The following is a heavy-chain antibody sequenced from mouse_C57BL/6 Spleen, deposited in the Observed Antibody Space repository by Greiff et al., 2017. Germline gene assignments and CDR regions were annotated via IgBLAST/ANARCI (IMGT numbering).Heavy chain of an antibody. V-gene: IGHV7-1*01. CDR1: GFTFSDFY. CDR3: ARDAVQGTYFDV. Sequence: EVQVVESGGGLVQSGRSLRLSCATSGFTFSDFYMEWVRQAPGKGLEWIAASRNKANDYTKEYSASVKGRFIVSRDTSQSILYLQMNALRAEDTAIDYCARDAVQGTYFDVWGTGTTVTVSS. D-gene: IGHD2-14*01. J-gene: IGHJ1*03. CDR2: SRNKANDYTK.